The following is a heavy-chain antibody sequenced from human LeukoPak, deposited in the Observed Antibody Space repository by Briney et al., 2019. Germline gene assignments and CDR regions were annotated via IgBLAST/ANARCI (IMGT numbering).Heavy chain of an antibody. J-gene: IGHJ5*02. Sequence: TLSLTCAVSGASISSSSNSWSWFRQPPGKGLEWIGDIYSSGSASYNPSLQSRLLISIDTSKNHFSLELTSVTAADTAVYFCAKADLPVRSPYNWSDPWGQGTLVTVSS. CDR3: AKADLPVRSPYNWSDP. CDR1: GASISSSSNS. CDR2: IYSSGSA. V-gene: IGHV4-30-4*07. D-gene: IGHD3-10*01.